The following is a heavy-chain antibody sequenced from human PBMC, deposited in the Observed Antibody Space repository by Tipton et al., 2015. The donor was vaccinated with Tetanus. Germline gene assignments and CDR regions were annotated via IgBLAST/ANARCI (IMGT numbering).Heavy chain of an antibody. CDR3: AGGNKDYAKKGPCDY. CDR2: VYHSGAT. Sequence: LRLSCTVSGSSISRSSHYWTWLRQPPGKEPEWVGYVYHSGATNYHPSLKTRLAISADTSKNQFSQNLRSVITADTAVYYCAGGNKDYAKKGPCDYWGQGSQVTVCS. CDR1: GSSISRSSHY. J-gene: IGHJ4*02. V-gene: IGHV4-61*01. D-gene: IGHD2-2*01.